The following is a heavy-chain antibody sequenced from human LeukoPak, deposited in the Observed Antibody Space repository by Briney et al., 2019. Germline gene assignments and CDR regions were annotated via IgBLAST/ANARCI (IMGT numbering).Heavy chain of an antibody. V-gene: IGHV4-59*01. CDR2: IYYSGST. D-gene: IGHD6-13*01. J-gene: IGHJ4*02. Sequence: TSETLSLTCAVSGGSISNYYWSCIRQPPGKGLEWIGYIYYSGSTNYNPSLKSRVTISVDTSKNQFSLKLSSVTAADTAVYYCAREVVAAAGTVDYWGQGTLVTVSS. CDR1: GGSISNYY. CDR3: AREVVAAAGTVDY.